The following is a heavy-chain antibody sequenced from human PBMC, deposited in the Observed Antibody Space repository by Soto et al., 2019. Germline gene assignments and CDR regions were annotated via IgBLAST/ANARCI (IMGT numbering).Heavy chain of an antibody. CDR3: AIDMHAGVTHYFDP. V-gene: IGHV4-59*01. D-gene: IGHD1-26*01. CDR2: TAYTGDP. J-gene: IGHJ5*02. Sequence: PSETLSLTCVVSGGSFPSYHWRWVRQFPGKGLEWIAYTAYTGDPHYYPSLQSRVTISMNTYKNKLSLKLTSMTEADKAVYYCAIDMHAGVTHYFDPWGQGTLVTVSS. CDR1: GGSFPSYH.